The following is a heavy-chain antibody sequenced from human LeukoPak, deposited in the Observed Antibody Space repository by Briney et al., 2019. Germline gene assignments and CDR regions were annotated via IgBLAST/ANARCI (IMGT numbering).Heavy chain of an antibody. CDR3: AKDRYGSGSYYFDY. Sequence: GGSLRLSCAASGFTFSSYAMSWVRQAPGKGLECVSAVSGSGGSTYYADSVKGRFTISRDNSKNTLYVQMNRLRAEDTATYSCAKDRYGSGSYYFDYWGQGTLVTVSS. D-gene: IGHD3-10*01. J-gene: IGHJ4*02. CDR1: GFTFSSYA. CDR2: VSGSGGST. V-gene: IGHV3-23*01.